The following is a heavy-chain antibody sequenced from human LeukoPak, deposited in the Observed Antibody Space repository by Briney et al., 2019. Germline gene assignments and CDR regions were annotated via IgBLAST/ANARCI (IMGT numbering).Heavy chain of an antibody. CDR1: GFTFDDYG. D-gene: IGHD1-26*01. V-gene: IGHV3-20*04. CDR2: INWNGGST. CDR3: ARSGGGSYGFHWFDP. J-gene: IGHJ5*02. Sequence: PGGSLRLSCAASGFTFDDYGMSWVRQAPGKGLEWVSGINWNGGSTGYADSVKGRFTISRDNAKNSLYLQMNSLRAEDTALYYCARSGGGSYGFHWFDPWGQGTLVTVSS.